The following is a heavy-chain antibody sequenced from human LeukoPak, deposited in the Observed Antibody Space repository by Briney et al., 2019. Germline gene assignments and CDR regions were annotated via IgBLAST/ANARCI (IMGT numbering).Heavy chain of an antibody. J-gene: IGHJ4*02. D-gene: IGHD6-13*01. Sequence: SETLSLTCTVSGGFVNGYSWTWVRQPPGKGLEWIGYINYSGGTKYNPSLNSRVTISIDTSKNQFSLKLSSVTAADTAVYYCARTKAAAGIDYFDYWGQGTLVTVSS. CDR3: ARTKAAAGIDYFDY. CDR1: GGFVNGYS. CDR2: INYSGGT. V-gene: IGHV4-59*08.